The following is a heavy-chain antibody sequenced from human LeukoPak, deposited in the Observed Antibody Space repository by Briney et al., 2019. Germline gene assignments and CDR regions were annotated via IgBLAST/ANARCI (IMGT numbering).Heavy chain of an antibody. V-gene: IGHV4-39*07. CDR3: ASCPWFGEDVGY. CDR1: GFTFSSYS. D-gene: IGHD3-10*01. J-gene: IGHJ4*02. Sequence: GSLRLSCAASGFTFSSYSMNWVRQAPGKGLECIGSIYYSGSTYYNPSLKSRVTISVDTSKNQFSLKLSSVTAADTAVYYCASCPWFGEDVGYWGQGTLVTVSS. CDR2: IYYSGST.